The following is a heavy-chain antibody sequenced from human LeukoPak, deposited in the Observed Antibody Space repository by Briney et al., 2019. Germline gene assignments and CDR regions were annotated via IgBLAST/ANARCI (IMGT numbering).Heavy chain of an antibody. CDR2: IYAGGST. CDR3: ARSTSYCSGGSCYVGYFDY. Sequence: GGSLRLSCVASGFTVSRNYMSWVRQAPGKGLEWVSVIYAGGSTYYADPVKGRFTISRDNSESTLYLQMNSLRAEDTAVYYCARSTSYCSGGSCYVGYFDYWGQGTLVTVS. J-gene: IGHJ4*02. D-gene: IGHD2-15*01. V-gene: IGHV3-66*01. CDR1: GFTVSRNY.